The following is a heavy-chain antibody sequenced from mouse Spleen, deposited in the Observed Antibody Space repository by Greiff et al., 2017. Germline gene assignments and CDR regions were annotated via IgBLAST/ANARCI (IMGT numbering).Heavy chain of an antibody. V-gene: IGHV1-5*01. CDR2: IYPGNSDT. D-gene: IGHD1-1*01. Sequence: EVQLQESGTVLARPGASVKMSCKASGYSFTSYWMHWVKQRPGQGLEWIGAIYPGNSDTSYNQKFKGKAKLTAVTSASTAYMELSSLTNEDSAVYYCTRWGITTPFYAMDYWGQGTSVTVSS. CDR3: TRWGITTPFYAMDY. J-gene: IGHJ4*01. CDR1: GYSFTSYW.